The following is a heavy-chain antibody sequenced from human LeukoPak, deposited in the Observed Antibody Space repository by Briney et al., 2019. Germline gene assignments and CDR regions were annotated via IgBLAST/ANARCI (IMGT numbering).Heavy chain of an antibody. J-gene: IGHJ4*02. D-gene: IGHD6-13*01. Sequence: ASVKVSCKASGYTITSYAMHWVRQAPGQRLEWMGWINAGNGNTKYSQKFQGRVTITRDTSASTAYMELSSLRSEDTAVYYCASLYSSSWYPLDYWGQGTLVTVSS. V-gene: IGHV1-3*01. CDR3: ASLYSSSWYPLDY. CDR1: GYTITSYA. CDR2: INAGNGNT.